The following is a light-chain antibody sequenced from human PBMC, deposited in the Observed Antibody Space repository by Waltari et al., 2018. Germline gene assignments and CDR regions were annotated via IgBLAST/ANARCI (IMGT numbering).Light chain of an antibody. V-gene: IGLV2-8*01. CDR2: EVS. Sequence: QSALTQPPSASGSPGQSVTISCTGTSSDIGDYNFVSWYQQHPGKAPKLMIYEVSKRPSGVPDRFYGSKSGYTASLTVSGLQAEDEAEYYCSSYGGRNNLIFGGGTKLTVL. J-gene: IGLJ2*01. CDR3: SSYGGRNNLI. CDR1: SSDIGDYNF.